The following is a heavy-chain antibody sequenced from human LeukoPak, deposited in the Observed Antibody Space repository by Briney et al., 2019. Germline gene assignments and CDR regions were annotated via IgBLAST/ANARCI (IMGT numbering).Heavy chain of an antibody. V-gene: IGHV1-2*02. Sequence: ASVKVSCKASGYTFSGYYIHWLRQAPRQGVEWMGWINPNSGGTNYAQKVQSRVTMTRDTSISTVYMELSRLRSDDSAIYYCAKTYSFNSGSPWDAFDIWGQGTMVTVSS. CDR1: GYTFSGYY. J-gene: IGHJ3*02. CDR2: INPNSGGT. D-gene: IGHD3-10*01. CDR3: AKTYSFNSGSPWDAFDI.